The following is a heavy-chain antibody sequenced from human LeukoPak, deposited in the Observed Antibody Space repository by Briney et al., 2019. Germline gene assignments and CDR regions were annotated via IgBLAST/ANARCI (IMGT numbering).Heavy chain of an antibody. V-gene: IGHV3-21*01. D-gene: IGHD3-22*01. J-gene: IGHJ4*02. CDR3: VRAVEYYYDSSGYAVDY. Sequence: PGGSLRLSCAASGFTFARYSTNWVRQAPGKGLEWVSSISSSSSNIYYADSVTGRFSISRDNAKNSLYLQMNSLRAEDTAVYYCVRAVEYYYDSSGYAVDYWGQGTLVTVSS. CDR1: GFTFARYS. CDR2: ISSSSSNI.